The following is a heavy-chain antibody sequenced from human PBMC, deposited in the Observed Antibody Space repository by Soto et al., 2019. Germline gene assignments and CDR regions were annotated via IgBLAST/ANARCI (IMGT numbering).Heavy chain of an antibody. D-gene: IGHD6-13*01. CDR2: ISSNGGST. CDR3: ARGPDEGSDSSSWWYHNYYYMDV. V-gene: IGHV3-64*01. Sequence: GGSLRLSCAASGFTFSSYAMHWVRQAPGKGLEYVSAISSNGGSTYYANSVKGRFTISRDNSKNTLYLQMGSLRAEDMAVYYCARGPDEGSDSSSWWYHNYYYMDVWGKGTTVTVSS. J-gene: IGHJ6*03. CDR1: GFTFSSYA.